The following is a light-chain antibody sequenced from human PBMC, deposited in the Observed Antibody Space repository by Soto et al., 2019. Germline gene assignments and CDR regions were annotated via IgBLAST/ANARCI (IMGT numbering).Light chain of an antibody. V-gene: IGKV1-33*01. J-gene: IGKJ3*01. CDR3: QQYDNFPFT. Sequence: DIQMTQSPSSLSASVGDRVTITCQASQDIKSNLNWFQQKSGEAPRLLIYDASNLEPGVTSRFSGSGSGTDFTSTIRSLQPEDTATYFCQQYDNFPFTFGPGTKLDI. CDR1: QDIKSN. CDR2: DAS.